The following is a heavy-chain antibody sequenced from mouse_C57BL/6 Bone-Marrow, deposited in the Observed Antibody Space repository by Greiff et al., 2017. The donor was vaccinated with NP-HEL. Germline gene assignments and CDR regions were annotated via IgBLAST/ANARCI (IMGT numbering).Heavy chain of an antibody. CDR1: GFTFSSYA. V-gene: IGHV5-9-1*02. Sequence: DVQLVESGEGLVKPGGSLKLSCAASGFTFSSYAMSWVRQTPEKRLEWVAYISSGGDYIYYADTVKGRFTISRDNARNTLYLQMSSLKSEDTAMYYCTRAIDSSGYGYYAMDYWGQGTSVTVSS. CDR3: TRAIDSSGYGYYAMDY. J-gene: IGHJ4*01. D-gene: IGHD3-2*02. CDR2: ISSGGDYI.